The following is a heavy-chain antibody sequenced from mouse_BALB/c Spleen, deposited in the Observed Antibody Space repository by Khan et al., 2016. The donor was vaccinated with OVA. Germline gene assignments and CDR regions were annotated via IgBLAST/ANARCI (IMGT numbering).Heavy chain of an antibody. Sequence: EVQLEESGGGLVQPGGSMKLSCVASGFTFSNYWMNWVRQSPEKGLEWVAEIRLKSDDYVTHYAESVKGRFTISRDDSKSIFYLKMNNLRAEDTGIYYCGILRWGQGTTLTVSS. J-gene: IGHJ2*01. V-gene: IGHV6-6*02. CDR1: GFTFSNYW. CDR3: GILR. CDR2: IRLKSDDYVT.